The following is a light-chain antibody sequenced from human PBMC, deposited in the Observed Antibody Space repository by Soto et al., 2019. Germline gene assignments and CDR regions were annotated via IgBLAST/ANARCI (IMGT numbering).Light chain of an antibody. V-gene: IGKV3-20*01. CDR2: GAS. CDR3: QQYGSQGT. Sequence: EIVLTQSPGTLSLSPGERATLSCRASQSVSSGYLAWYQQKPGLARRLLNYGASTSATGIPDRFSGSESGTALTLTSTGLEAEDIAVYYCQQYGSQGTFGPGTKVDIK. CDR1: QSVSSGY. J-gene: IGKJ3*01.